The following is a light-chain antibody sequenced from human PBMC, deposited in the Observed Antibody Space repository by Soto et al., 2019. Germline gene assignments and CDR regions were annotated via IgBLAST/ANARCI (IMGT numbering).Light chain of an antibody. J-gene: IGKJ2*03. V-gene: IGKV1-39*01. CDR3: QQSYVNPPG. CDR2: AAS. Sequence: DIQMTQSPSSLSASVGDRVTITCRSSQRISTYLKWYQQKPGKAPRLLIYAASSLQIGVPSRFSGSGSGTAFTLTIITLPPEDFESYSCQQSYVNPPGFGQGTKLEIK. CDR1: QRISTY.